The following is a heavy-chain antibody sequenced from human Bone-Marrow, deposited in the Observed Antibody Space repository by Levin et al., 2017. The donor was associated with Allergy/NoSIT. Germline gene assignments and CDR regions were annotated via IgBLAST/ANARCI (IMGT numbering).Heavy chain of an antibody. CDR2: IYYSGIT. D-gene: IGHD3-3*01. Sequence: SETLSLTCSVSGDSISNTPDYWAWIRQPPGKGLTWIGDIYYSGITYYNPSLNSRVTMSVDTSRNQFSLQLRSVTAADTAVYYCARHAFLRLPFELWGRGTLVTVSS. J-gene: IGHJ2*01. V-gene: IGHV4-39*01. CDR3: ARHAFLRLPFEL. CDR1: GDSISNTPDY.